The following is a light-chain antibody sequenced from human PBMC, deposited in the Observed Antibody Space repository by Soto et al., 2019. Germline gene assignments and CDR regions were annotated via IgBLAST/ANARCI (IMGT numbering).Light chain of an antibody. CDR3: QQYNNWPTT. Sequence: EMVMTQSPATLSVSPGERATLSCRASQSVSTNLAWYQQERGQAPRLLIFGASTRAAGIPARFSGSGSGTEFTLTITSLQSEDFAIYYCQQYNNWPTTFGQGTRLEIK. V-gene: IGKV3-15*01. CDR1: QSVSTN. CDR2: GAS. J-gene: IGKJ5*01.